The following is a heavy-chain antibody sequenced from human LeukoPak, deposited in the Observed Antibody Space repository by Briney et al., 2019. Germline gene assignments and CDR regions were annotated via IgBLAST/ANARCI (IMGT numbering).Heavy chain of an antibody. CDR3: TRLGVNSGWQYYHYMDV. CDR2: IRSKAYGGTT. V-gene: IGHV3-49*04. J-gene: IGHJ6*03. CDR1: GFTFGDYA. D-gene: IGHD6-19*01. Sequence: TGGSLRLSCTASGFTFGDYAMSWVRQAPGKGLEWVGFIRSKAYGGTTEYAASVKGRLTISRDDSKSIAYLQMNSLKTEDTAVYYCTRLGVNSGWQYYHYMDVWGKGTTVTVS.